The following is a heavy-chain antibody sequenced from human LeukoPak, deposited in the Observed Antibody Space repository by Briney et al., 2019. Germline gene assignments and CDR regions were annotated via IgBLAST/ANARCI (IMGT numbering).Heavy chain of an antibody. V-gene: IGHV4-39*01. D-gene: IGHD3-22*01. J-gene: IGHJ4*02. CDR2: FYYSGTT. CDR3: VRSWGTYYYDSTLY. Sequence: PSETLSLTCTVSGGSISSNNYYWGWIRQPPGKGLEWIGSFYYSGTTHYNPSLKSRVTISVDTSKNQFSLKLSSVTAADTAMYYCVRSWGTYYYDSTLYWGQGTLVTVSS. CDR1: GGSISSNNYY.